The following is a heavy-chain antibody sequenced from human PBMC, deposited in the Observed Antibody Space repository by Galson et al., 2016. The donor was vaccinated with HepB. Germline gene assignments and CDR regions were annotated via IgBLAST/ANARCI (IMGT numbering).Heavy chain of an antibody. J-gene: IGHJ6*02. CDR2: IDWAEDK. Sequence: PALVKPTQTLTLTCTFSGFSLSTSGMCVSWIRQPPGKALEWLALIDWAEDKYYSTSLKTTLTISKDTSKNQVVLTMTNMDPVDTATYYCARMKNYYYGMDVWGQGTTVTVSS. CDR3: ARMKNYYYGMDV. CDR1: GFSLSTSGMC. V-gene: IGHV2-70*01.